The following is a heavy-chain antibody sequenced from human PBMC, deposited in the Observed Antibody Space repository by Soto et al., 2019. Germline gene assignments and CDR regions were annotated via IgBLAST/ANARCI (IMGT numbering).Heavy chain of an antibody. J-gene: IGHJ5*02. CDR2: IYHSGSN. CDR3: ARDIAPEYYDFWSGYHNWFDP. V-gene: IGHV4-30-4*01. Sequence: QVQLQESGPGLVKPSQTLSLTCTVSGGSISSGDYYWSWIRQPPGKGLEWIGYIYHSGSNYYNPSLKSRVTISVDTSKNQFPLKLSSVTAADTAVYYCARDIAPEYYDFWSGYHNWFDPWGQGTLVTVSS. D-gene: IGHD3-3*01. CDR1: GGSISSGDYY.